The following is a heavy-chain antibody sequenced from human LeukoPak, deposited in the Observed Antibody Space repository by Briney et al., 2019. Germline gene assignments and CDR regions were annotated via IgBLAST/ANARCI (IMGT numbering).Heavy chain of an antibody. CDR3: ARNSGRYFYYYYMDV. CDR1: GFTFSTYG. Sequence: PGGSLRFSCAPSGFTFSTYGMHWVLQAPGKGLEWVAFRRYDGSSEYYADSVKGRFTLSRDNSKNTLYLQMNSLRADDTAVYYCARNSGRYFYYYYMDVWGKGTTVTVSS. D-gene: IGHD1-26*01. J-gene: IGHJ6*03. CDR2: RRYDGSSE. V-gene: IGHV3-30*02.